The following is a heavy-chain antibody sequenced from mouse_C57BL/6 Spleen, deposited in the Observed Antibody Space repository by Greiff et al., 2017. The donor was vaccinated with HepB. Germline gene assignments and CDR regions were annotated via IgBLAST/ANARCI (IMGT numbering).Heavy chain of an antibody. CDR3: ARSYYYGSRNFDY. Sequence: VQLQQSGAELVKPGASVKISCKASGYAFSSYWMNWVKQRPGKGLEWIGQIYPGDGDTNYNGKFKGKATLTADKSSSTAYMQLSSLTSEDSAVYFCARSYYYGSRNFDYWGQSTTLTVSS. CDR2: IYPGDGDT. D-gene: IGHD1-1*01. J-gene: IGHJ2*01. CDR1: GYAFSSYW. V-gene: IGHV1-80*01.